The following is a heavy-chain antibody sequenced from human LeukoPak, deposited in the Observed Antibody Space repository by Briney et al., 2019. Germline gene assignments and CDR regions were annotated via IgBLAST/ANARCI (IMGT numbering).Heavy chain of an antibody. CDR1: GFTFSSYG. D-gene: IGHD2-2*01. J-gene: IGHJ4*02. CDR2: ISYDGSNK. Sequence: GGSLRLSCAASGFTFSSYGMHWVRQAPGKGLEWVAVISYDGSNKYYADSVKGRFTISGDNSKNTLYLQMSSLRAEDTAVYYCAKDPAYCSSTSCYVGGYFDYWGQGTLVTVSS. CDR3: AKDPAYCSSTSCYVGGYFDY. V-gene: IGHV3-30*18.